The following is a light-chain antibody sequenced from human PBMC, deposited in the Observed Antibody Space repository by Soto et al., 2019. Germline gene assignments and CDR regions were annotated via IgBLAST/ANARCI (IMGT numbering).Light chain of an antibody. CDR1: SSDVGGYNY. CDR3: NSYTSSTTLYV. V-gene: IGLV2-14*01. Sequence: QSALTQPASVSGSPGQSITISCTRTSSDVGGYNYVSWYQQHPGKAPKLMIYDVSNRPSGVSNRFSGSKSGDTASLTISGLQAEDEADYYCNSYTSSTTLYVFGTGTKVTVL. CDR2: DVS. J-gene: IGLJ1*01.